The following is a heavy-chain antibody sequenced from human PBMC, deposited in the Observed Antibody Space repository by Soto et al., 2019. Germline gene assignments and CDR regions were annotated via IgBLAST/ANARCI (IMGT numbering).Heavy chain of an antibody. CDR1: GGSIKNYD. V-gene: IGHV4-4*07. D-gene: IGHD1-26*01. CDR3: ARDLLIVGAPDAFDI. CDR2: IYTRGST. J-gene: IGHJ3*02. Sequence: SETLSVTCTVSGGSIKNYDWSWIRQSAGKALEWIGRIYTRGSTKYNPSLKSRVTMSVDTSKNQFSLKLNSVSAADTAVYFCARDLLIVGAPDAFDIWGRGTMVT.